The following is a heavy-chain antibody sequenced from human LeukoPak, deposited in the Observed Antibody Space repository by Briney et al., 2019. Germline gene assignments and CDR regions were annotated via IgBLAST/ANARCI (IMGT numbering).Heavy chain of an antibody. V-gene: IGHV3-43*02. CDR1: GFTFDDLV. CDR3: AKDISNWGLFDY. CDR2: ISGDGSST. D-gene: IGHD7-27*01. J-gene: IGHJ4*02. Sequence: GGSLRLSCAASGFTFDDLVMHWVRQAPGKGLEWVSLISGDGSSTYYADSVKGRFTISRDNSENSLYLQMNSLRTEDTALYYCAKDISNWGLFDYSGQGTLVTVSS.